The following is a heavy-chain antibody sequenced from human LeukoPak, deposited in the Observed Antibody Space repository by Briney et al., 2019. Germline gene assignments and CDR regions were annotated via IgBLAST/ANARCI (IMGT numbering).Heavy chain of an antibody. CDR1: GYTFTGYW. CDR2: INPNNGGT. J-gene: IGHJ5*01. Sequence: ASVKVSCKASGYTFTGYWIHWVRQAPGQGFEWVGWINPNNGGTNYAQKFQGRVTMTRDTSTSTVYMELSSLIPDHTAVYYCTRGVLPARFDSWGQGTLVTVTS. CDR3: TRGVLPARFDS. V-gene: IGHV1-2*02. D-gene: IGHD2-2*01.